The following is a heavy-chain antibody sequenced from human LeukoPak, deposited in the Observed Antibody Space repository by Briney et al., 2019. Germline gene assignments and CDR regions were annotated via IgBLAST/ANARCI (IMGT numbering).Heavy chain of an antibody. CDR1: GYAFTSYY. D-gene: IGHD2-2*01. CDR2: ISAYNGNT. J-gene: IGHJ5*02. Sequence: ASVKVSCKASGYAFTSYYMNWVRQAPGQGLEWMGWISAYNGNTNYAQKLQGRVTMTTDTSTSTAYMELRSLRYEDTAVYYCARDVSSTSSWWFDPWGQGTLVIVSS. V-gene: IGHV1-18*04. CDR3: ARDVSSTSSWWFDP.